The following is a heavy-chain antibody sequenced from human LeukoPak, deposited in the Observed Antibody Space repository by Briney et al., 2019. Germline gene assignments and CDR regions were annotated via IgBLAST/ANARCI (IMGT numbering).Heavy chain of an antibody. CDR1: GGSISSHY. D-gene: IGHD6-19*01. J-gene: IGHJ4*02. V-gene: IGHV4-59*11. CDR2: IYYSGST. Sequence: PSETLSLTCTVSGGSISSHYWSWIRQPPGKGLEWIGYIYYSGSTNYNPSLKSRVTISVDTSKNQLSLKLSSVTAADTAVYYCARGYSSGWYSYYFDYWAREPWSPSPQ. CDR3: ARGYSSGWYSYYFDY.